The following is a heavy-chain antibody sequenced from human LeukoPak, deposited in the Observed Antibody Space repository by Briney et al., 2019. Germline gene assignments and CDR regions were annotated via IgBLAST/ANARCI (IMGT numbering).Heavy chain of an antibody. CDR1: GFTFSSYA. V-gene: IGHV3-23*01. CDR3: AKSVSGWYYFDY. Sequence: TGGSLRLSCAASGFTFSSYAMSWVRQAPGKGLEWVSAISGSGGSTYYADSVKGRFTISRDNSTNTLYLQMNSVRAEDTAVYYCAKSVSGWYYFDYWGQGTLVTVSS. D-gene: IGHD6-19*01. J-gene: IGHJ4*02. CDR2: ISGSGGST.